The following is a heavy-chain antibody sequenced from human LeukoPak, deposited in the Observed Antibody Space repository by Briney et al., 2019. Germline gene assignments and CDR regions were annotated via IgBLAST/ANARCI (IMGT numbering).Heavy chain of an antibody. CDR3: ARASDDYASDY. CDR2: ISAYNGNT. D-gene: IGHD4-17*01. Sequence: PQASVKVSCKTSGYTFTDCYMHWVRQAPGQGLEWMGWISAYNGNTNYAQKLQGRVTMTTDTSTSTAYMELRSLRSDDTAVYYCARASDDYASDYWGQGTTVTVSS. J-gene: IGHJ4*03. CDR1: GYTFTDCY. V-gene: IGHV1-18*04.